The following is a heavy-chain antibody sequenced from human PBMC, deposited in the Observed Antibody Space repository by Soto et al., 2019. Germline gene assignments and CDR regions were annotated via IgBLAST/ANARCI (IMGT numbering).Heavy chain of an antibody. V-gene: IGHV1-69*18. J-gene: IGHJ4*02. CDR3: ATDWGSGWDEGLRN. Sequence: QVQLVQSGAELKTPGSSVKVSCKTSGGTFDNSGFNWVRQAPGQGLEWMGRIIPLFGTPKYAQRFQGRVTITADASTATAFMELSNLRSEDTAVYFCATDWGSGWDEGLRNWGQGTLVSDSS. D-gene: IGHD3-16*01. CDR2: IIPLFGTP. CDR1: GGTFDNSG.